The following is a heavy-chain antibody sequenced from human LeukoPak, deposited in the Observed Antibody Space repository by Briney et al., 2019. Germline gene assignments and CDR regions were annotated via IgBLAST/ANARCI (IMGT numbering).Heavy chain of an antibody. Sequence: SETLSLTCVVSGYSISTGYHWGWIRQPPGEGLEWIGSVYRSGSTYYNPSLKSRVTISVDTYKNQISLKVRSVTASDTAVYYCAREIWVFDYWGEGKMVTVSS. V-gene: IGHV4-38-2*02. CDR1: GYSISTGYH. CDR2: VYRSGST. D-gene: IGHD7-27*01. J-gene: IGHJ4*03. CDR3: AREIWVFDY.